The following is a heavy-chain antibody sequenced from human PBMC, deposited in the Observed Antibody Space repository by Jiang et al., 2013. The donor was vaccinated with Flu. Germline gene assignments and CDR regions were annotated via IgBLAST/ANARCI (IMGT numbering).Heavy chain of an antibody. J-gene: IGHJ5*02. Sequence: GSGLVKPSETLSLTCTVSGGSVSGGSYYWSWIRQPPGKGLEWIGYISYTGNTNYNPSLKSRVTISVDTSKNQFSLRLTSVTAADTAVYFCARDMGSRGSNWFDPWGQG. D-gene: IGHD2-2*01. V-gene: IGHV4-61*01. CDR1: GGSVSGGSYY. CDR2: ISYTGNT. CDR3: ARDMGSRGSNWFDP.